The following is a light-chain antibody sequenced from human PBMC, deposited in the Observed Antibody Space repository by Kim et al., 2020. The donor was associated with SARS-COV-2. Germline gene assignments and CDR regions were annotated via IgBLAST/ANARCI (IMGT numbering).Light chain of an antibody. CDR3: QQYHSSLT. CDR2: VAS. Sequence: PGETATLSCRASQSVSGDYLAWYQQKPGQAPRLLIHVASSRATGIPDRFSGSASGTDFILTISRLEPEDFAVYYCQQYHSSLTFGGGTKVDIK. CDR1: QSVSGDY. V-gene: IGKV3-20*01. J-gene: IGKJ4*01.